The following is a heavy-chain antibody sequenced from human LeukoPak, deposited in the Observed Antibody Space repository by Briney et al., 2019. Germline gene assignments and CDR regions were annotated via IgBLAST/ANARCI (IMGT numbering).Heavy chain of an antibody. V-gene: IGHV1-46*01. D-gene: IGHD3-22*01. Sequence: ASVKVSCTASGYTFTSYYMHWVRQAPGHGLEWMGIINPSGDSTRYAQKLQGRVTMTRDTSTSTVYMELSSLRSEDTAVYYCARDGNYYDSSGYYYFDYWGQGTLVTVSS. CDR3: ARDGNYYDSSGYYYFDY. CDR1: GYTFTSYY. J-gene: IGHJ4*02. CDR2: INPSGDST.